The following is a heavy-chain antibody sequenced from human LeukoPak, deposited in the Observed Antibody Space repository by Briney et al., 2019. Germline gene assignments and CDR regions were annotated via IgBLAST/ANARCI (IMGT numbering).Heavy chain of an antibody. J-gene: IGHJ4*02. CDR2: IDVGSYT. CDR3: ARDYSPPHYFDTTGYFDD. CDR1: GFTFSNYA. Sequence: GESLRLSCAVSGFTFSNYAMNWIRQAPGKGLEWVSSIDVGSYTYYAGSVKGRFTISRDNAKNLLYLQMNSLRAEDTAIYYWARDYSPPHYFDTTGYFDDWGQGTLVTVSS. V-gene: IGHV3-21*01. D-gene: IGHD3-22*01.